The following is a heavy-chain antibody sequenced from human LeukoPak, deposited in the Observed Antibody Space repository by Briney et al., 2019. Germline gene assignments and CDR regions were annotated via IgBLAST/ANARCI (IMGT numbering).Heavy chain of an antibody. J-gene: IGHJ4*02. D-gene: IGHD2-2*01. Sequence: SETLSLTCAVYGGSFSGYYRSWIRQPPGKGLEWIGEINHSGSTNYNPSLKSRVTISVDTSMNQISLKLSSVTAADTAVYYCARLRSTSYWGQGTLVTVSS. CDR2: INHSGST. V-gene: IGHV4-34*01. CDR1: GGSFSGYY. CDR3: ARLRSTSY.